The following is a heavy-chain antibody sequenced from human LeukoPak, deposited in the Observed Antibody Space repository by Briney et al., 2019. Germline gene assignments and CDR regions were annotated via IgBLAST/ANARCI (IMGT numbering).Heavy chain of an antibody. CDR3: AREGGEMATITSSGY. CDR2: ISYDGSNK. V-gene: IGHV3-30-3*01. Sequence: PGGSLRLSCAASGFTFSSYAMHWVRQAPGKGLEWVAVISYDGSNKYYADSVKGRFTISRDNSKNTLYLQMNSLRAEDTAVYYCAREGGEMATITSSGYWGQGTLVTVSS. J-gene: IGHJ4*02. CDR1: GFTFSSYA. D-gene: IGHD5-24*01.